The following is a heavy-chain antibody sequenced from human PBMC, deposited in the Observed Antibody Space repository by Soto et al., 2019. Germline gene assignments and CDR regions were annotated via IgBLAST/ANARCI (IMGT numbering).Heavy chain of an antibody. Sequence: KPSETLSLTCTVSGGSISSGDYYWSWIRQPPGKGLEWIGYIYYSGSTYYNPSLKSRVTISVDTSKNQFSLKLSSVTAADTAVYYCSGYCSGGSCNWFDPWGQGTLVTVSS. CDR1: GGSISSGDYY. CDR2: IYYSGST. V-gene: IGHV4-30-4*01. J-gene: IGHJ5*02. CDR3: SGYCSGGSCNWFDP. D-gene: IGHD2-15*01.